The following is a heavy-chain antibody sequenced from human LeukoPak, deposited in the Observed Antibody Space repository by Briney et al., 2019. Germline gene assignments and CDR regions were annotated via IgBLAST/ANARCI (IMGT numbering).Heavy chain of an antibody. J-gene: IGHJ6*03. Sequence: SETLSLTCAVYGGSFSGYYWSWIRQPPGKGLEWIGEINHSGSTNYNPSLKSRVIISVDTSKNQFSLKLSSVTAADTAVYYCAGGPKHYYGSGSYYNPSYYYYYYYMDVWGKGTTVTVSS. V-gene: IGHV4-34*01. CDR2: INHSGST. CDR1: GGSFSGYY. CDR3: AGGPKHYYGSGSYYNPSYYYYYYYMDV. D-gene: IGHD3-10*01.